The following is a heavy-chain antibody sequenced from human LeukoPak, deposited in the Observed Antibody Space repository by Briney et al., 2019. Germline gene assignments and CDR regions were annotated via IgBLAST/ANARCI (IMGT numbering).Heavy chain of an antibody. V-gene: IGHV4-39*07. CDR2: IYYSGST. D-gene: IGHD6-19*01. J-gene: IGHJ5*02. CDR3: ARDDSSGWYLGWFDP. CDR1: GGSISSSSYY. Sequence: SETLSLTCTVSGGSISSSSYYWGWIRQPPGKGLEWIGSIYYSGSTYYNPSLKSRVTISVDTSKNQFSLKLSSVTAADTAAYYCARDDSSGWYLGWFDPWGQGTLVTVSS.